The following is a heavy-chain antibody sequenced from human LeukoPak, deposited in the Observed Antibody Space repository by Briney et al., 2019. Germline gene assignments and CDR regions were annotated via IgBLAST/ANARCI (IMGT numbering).Heavy chain of an antibody. CDR1: GGSISSYY. D-gene: IGHD6-13*01. Sequence: PSETLSLTCTVSGGSISSYYWSWIRQPPGKGLEWIGYIYYSGSTNYNPSLKSRVTILVDTSKNQFSLKLSSVTAADTAVYYCAGSPRIAAAGYYDYWGQGTLVTVSS. V-gene: IGHV4-59*08. J-gene: IGHJ4*02. CDR2: IYYSGST. CDR3: AGSPRIAAAGYYDY.